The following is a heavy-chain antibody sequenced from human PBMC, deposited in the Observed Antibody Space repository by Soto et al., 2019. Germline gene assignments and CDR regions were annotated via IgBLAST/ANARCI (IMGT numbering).Heavy chain of an antibody. D-gene: IGHD3-10*01. CDR3: AIKASPAGRSGVPWSAP. CDR1: GDGLSSSG. CDR2: IIPIFGTA. Sequence: LLKGDLKSVGDGLSSSGTGWGRQTPEQGLEWMGGIIPIFGTANYAQKFQRSATITADESTSTAYMELSSLRSEDTAVYYCAIKASPAGRSGVPWSAPWGHRTPVPVSS. V-gene: IGHV1-69*01. J-gene: IGHJ5*02.